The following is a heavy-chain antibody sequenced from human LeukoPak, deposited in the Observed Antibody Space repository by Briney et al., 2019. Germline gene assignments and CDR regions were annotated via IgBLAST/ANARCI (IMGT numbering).Heavy chain of an antibody. CDR1: GFTFSSYA. CDR2: ISGSGGST. J-gene: IGHJ4*02. CDR3: AKDRRDGYILYYFDY. Sequence: PGGSLRLSCAASGFTFSSYAMSWVRQAPGKGLEWVSAISGSGGSTYYADSVKGRFTISRDNSKNTLYLQVNGLRAEDTAVYYCAKDRRDGYILYYFDYWGQGTLVTVSS. D-gene: IGHD5-24*01. V-gene: IGHV3-23*01.